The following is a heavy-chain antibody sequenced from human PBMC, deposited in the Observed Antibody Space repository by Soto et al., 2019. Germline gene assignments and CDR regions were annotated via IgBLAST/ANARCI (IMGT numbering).Heavy chain of an antibody. Sequence: QVQLVQSGAEVKKPGSSVKVSCKASGGSLSNYGISWVRQAPGQGLEWMGAIIPVFGTPNYAQKFQDRVTTTADESPTTRYMEVRSLTSEDTAVYYCARGDATKIIVIPYSAMDVWGQGTTVTVSS. V-gene: IGHV1-69*12. J-gene: IGHJ6*02. CDR2: IIPVFGTP. D-gene: IGHD2-21*01. CDR3: ARGDATKIIVIPYSAMDV. CDR1: GGSLSNYG.